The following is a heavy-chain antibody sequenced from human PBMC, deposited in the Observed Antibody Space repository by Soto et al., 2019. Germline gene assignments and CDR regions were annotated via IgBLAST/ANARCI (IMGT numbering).Heavy chain of an antibody. D-gene: IGHD2-15*01. CDR2: IYYSWST. CDR1: GGSISSGDYY. J-gene: IGHJ6*02. Sequence: QVQLQESGPGLVKPSQTLSLTCTVSGGSISSGDYYWSWIRQPPGKGLEWIGYIYYSWSTYYNPSLKSRVTISVDTSKNQFSLKLSSVTAADTAVYYCARGDCSGGSCYSRKPNINYYGMDVWGQGTTVTVSS. CDR3: ARGDCSGGSCYSRKPNINYYGMDV. V-gene: IGHV4-30-4*01.